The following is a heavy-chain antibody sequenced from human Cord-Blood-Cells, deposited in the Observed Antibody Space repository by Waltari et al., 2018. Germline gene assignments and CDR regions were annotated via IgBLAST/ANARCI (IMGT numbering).Heavy chain of an antibody. D-gene: IGHD1-26*01. J-gene: IGHJ3*02. CDR1: GYTFTGYY. CDR3: ARSQVGIGAFDI. Sequence: QVQLVQSGAEVKKPGASVQVYCRASGYTFTGYYMHWLRPAPGQGLEWMGWINPNSGGTNYAQKFQGRVTMTRDTSISTAYMELSRLRSDDTAVYYCARSQVGIGAFDIWGQGTMVTDSS. V-gene: IGHV1-2*02. CDR2: INPNSGGT.